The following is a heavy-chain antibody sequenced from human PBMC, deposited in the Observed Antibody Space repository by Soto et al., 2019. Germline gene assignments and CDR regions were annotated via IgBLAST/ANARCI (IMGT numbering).Heavy chain of an antibody. CDR3: ARMVIAIRGLGAFDI. J-gene: IGHJ3*02. CDR2: INAGNGNT. V-gene: IGHV1-3*01. Sequence: QVQLVQSGAEVKKPGASVKVSCKASGYTFTSYAMHWVRQAPGQRLEWMGWINAGNGNTKYSQKFQGRVTITRDTSASTAYMELSSLRSEDTAVYYCARMVIAIRGLGAFDIWGQGTMVTVSS. D-gene: IGHD2-21*01. CDR1: GYTFTSYA.